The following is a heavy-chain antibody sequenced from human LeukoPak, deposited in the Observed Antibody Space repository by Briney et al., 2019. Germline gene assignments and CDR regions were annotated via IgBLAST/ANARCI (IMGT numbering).Heavy chain of an antibody. Sequence: GGSLRLSCAASGFTFSSYSMNWVRQAPGKGLEWGSYISGSSSTIYYADSVKGRFTISRNNGKNTLYLQMNSLRAEDTAVYYCARGSTYYDSSGQVPFDYWGQGTLVTVSS. CDR1: GFTFSSYS. CDR3: ARGSTYYDSSGQVPFDY. V-gene: IGHV3-48*01. D-gene: IGHD3-22*01. J-gene: IGHJ4*02. CDR2: ISGSSSTI.